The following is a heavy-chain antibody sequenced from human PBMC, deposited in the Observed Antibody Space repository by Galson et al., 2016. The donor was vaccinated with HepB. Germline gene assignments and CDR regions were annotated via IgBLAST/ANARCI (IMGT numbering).Heavy chain of an antibody. CDR1: GGSISSSNYY. CDR3: ARDVRGLGY. Sequence: ETLSLTCTVSGGSISSSNYYWAWIRQPPGKGLEWIGSISDSGNTYYNPSLKSRVTISVDTSKNQFSLTLTSVTAADSAVYYCARDVRGLGYWGQGTLVTVSS. J-gene: IGHJ4*02. CDR2: ISDSGNT. D-gene: IGHD2-15*01. V-gene: IGHV4-39*07.